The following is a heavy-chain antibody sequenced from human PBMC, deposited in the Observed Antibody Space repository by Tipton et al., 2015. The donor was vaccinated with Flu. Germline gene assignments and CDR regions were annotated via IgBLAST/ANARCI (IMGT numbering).Heavy chain of an antibody. D-gene: IGHD3-16*01. J-gene: IGHJ4*02. CDR1: GGSISGDGYY. CDR3: ARGPRLAERYYDY. Sequence: TLSLTCTVSGGSISGDGYYWSWIRQPAGKALEWIGRIYTTGNTNYSPSLRSRVTISLDTSKNQFSLKLSSVTAADTAVYYWARGPRLAERYYDYWGQGTLVTVSS. CDR2: IYTTGNT. V-gene: IGHV4-61*02.